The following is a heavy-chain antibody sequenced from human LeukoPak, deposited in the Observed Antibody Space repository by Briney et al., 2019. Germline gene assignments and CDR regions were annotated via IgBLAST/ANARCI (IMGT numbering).Heavy chain of an antibody. J-gene: IGHJ6*02. D-gene: IGHD1-20*01. Sequence: ASETLSLTCTVSGGSISSGSYYWSWIRQPAGKGLEWIGRIYTSGSTNYNPSLKSRVTISVDTSKNQFSLKLSSVTAADTAVYSWARGGYNWNDGGENGRDVGGQGTTVTVSS. CDR3: ARGGYNWNDGGENGRDV. CDR1: GGSISSGSYY. CDR2: IYTSGST. V-gene: IGHV4-61*02.